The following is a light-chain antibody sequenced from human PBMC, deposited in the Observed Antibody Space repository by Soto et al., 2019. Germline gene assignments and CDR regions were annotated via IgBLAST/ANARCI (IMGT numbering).Light chain of an antibody. J-gene: IGKJ1*01. Sequence: DIQMTQSPSTLSGSVGDRVTITCRASQTISSWLAWYQQKPGKAPKLLIYKASTLKSGVPSRFSGSGSGTEFTLSISSLQPDDFATYYCQQCYIHWTFGQGTKVDIK. V-gene: IGKV1-5*03. CDR3: QQCYIHWT. CDR1: QTISSW. CDR2: KAS.